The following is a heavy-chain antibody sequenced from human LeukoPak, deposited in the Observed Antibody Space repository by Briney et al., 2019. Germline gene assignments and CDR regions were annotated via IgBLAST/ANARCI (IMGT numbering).Heavy chain of an antibody. CDR2: ISGTGGTT. CDR1: GFTFSSYG. CDR3: AKNGDRGAYCSGGSCYPYYYYYMDV. J-gene: IGHJ6*03. V-gene: IGHV3-23*01. D-gene: IGHD2-15*01. Sequence: PGGTLRLSCAASGFTFSSYGMSWVRQAPGKGLEWVSAISGTGGTTYYADSGKGRFTISRDHSKNTPYPQLNSLRTEDTAVYYCAKNGDRGAYCSGGSCYPYYYYYMDVWGKGTPVTISS.